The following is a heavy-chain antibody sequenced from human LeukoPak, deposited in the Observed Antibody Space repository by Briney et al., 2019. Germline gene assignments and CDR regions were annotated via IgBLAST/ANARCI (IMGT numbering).Heavy chain of an antibody. J-gene: IGHJ5*02. CDR3: AREGRSGIIWFDP. CDR1: GGTFCSYT. CDR2: IIPILGIA. V-gene: IGHV1-69*04. Sequence: SVKVSCKASGGTFCSYTISWVRQAPGQGLEWMGRIIPILGIANYAQKFQGRVTITADKSTSTAYMELSSLRSEDTAVYYCAREGRSGIIWFDPWGQGTLVTVSS. D-gene: IGHD3-16*01.